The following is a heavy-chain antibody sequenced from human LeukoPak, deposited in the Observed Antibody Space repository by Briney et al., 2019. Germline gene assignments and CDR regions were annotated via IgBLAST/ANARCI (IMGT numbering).Heavy chain of an antibody. V-gene: IGHV1-18*01. D-gene: IGHD2-2*01. CDR3: ARDSQNNVVVPAAMPYYYMDV. CDR1: GYTFTSYG. Sequence: ASVKVSCKASGYTFTSYGISWVRQAPGQGLEWMGWISAYNGNTNYAQKLQGRVTMTTDTSTSTAYMELSRLRSDDTAVYYCARDSQNNVVVPAAMPYYYMDVWGKGTTVTISS. J-gene: IGHJ6*03. CDR2: ISAYNGNT.